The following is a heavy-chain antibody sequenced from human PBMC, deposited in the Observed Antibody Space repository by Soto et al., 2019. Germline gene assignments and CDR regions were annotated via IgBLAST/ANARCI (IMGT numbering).Heavy chain of an antibody. Sequence: SETLSLTCAVSGGSISSSNWWCWVRQPPGNGLEWIGEIYHSGTTNYNPSLRSRVTISVDKSKNQFSLKLSSVTAAATAVYYCARGPYDSSGYYYAFDIWGQGTMVTVSS. CDR1: GGSISSSNW. CDR2: IYHSGTT. CDR3: ARGPYDSSGYYYAFDI. D-gene: IGHD3-22*01. V-gene: IGHV4-4*02. J-gene: IGHJ3*02.